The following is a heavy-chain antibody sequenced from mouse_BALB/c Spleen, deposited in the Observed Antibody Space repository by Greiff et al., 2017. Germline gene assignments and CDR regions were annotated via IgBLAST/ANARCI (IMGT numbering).Heavy chain of an antibody. D-gene: IGHD1-1*01. CDR2: ISSGGSYT. Sequence: EVMLVESGGGLVKPGGSLKLSCAASGFTFSSYAMSWVRQSPEKRLEWVAEISSGGSYTYYPDTVTGRFTISRDNAKNTLYLEMSSLRSEDTAMYYCARRTTVYYFDYWGQGTTLTVSS. J-gene: IGHJ2*01. V-gene: IGHV5-9-4*01. CDR1: GFTFSSYA. CDR3: ARRTTVYYFDY.